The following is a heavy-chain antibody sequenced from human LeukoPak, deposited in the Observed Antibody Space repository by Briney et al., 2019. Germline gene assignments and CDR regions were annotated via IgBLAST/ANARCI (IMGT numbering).Heavy chain of an antibody. CDR2: ISAYNGNT. CDR1: GYTFSNYG. J-gene: IGHJ4*02. Sequence: GASVKVSCKASGYTFSNYGISWVRQAPGQGLEWMGWISAYNGNTNYAQKLQGRVTMTTDTSTSTAYMELRSLGSDDTAVYYCARDGRGCSYGRAFDYWGQGTLVTVSS. V-gene: IGHV1-18*01. D-gene: IGHD5-18*01. CDR3: ARDGRGCSYGRAFDY.